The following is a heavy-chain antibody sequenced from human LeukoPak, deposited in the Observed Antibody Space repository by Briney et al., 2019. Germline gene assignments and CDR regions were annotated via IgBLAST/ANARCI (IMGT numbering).Heavy chain of an antibody. D-gene: IGHD1-1*01. V-gene: IGHV3-33*01. CDR2: IWYDGTNK. CDR1: GFTFSSYG. CDR3: AREGEGTNYFDF. Sequence: GGSLRLSRAASGFTFSSYGMHWVRQAPGKGLEWVAVIWYDGTNKYYVDSLKGRFTISRDNSKNTLYLQMNSLRAEDTAVYYCAREGEGTNYFDFWGQGTLVTVSS. J-gene: IGHJ4*02.